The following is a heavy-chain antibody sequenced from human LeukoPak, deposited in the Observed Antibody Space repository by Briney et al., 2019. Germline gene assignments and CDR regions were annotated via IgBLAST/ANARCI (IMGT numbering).Heavy chain of an antibody. V-gene: IGHV5-51*01. D-gene: IGHD2-2*01. Sequence: GESLKISCKGSGYSFTSYWIGWVRQMPGKGLEWMGIIYPGDSDTRYSPSFQGQVTISADKSISTAYLQWSSLKASDTAMYYCASGRCGTSCYADINYWGQGTLVTVSS. CDR3: ASGRCGTSCYADINY. J-gene: IGHJ4*02. CDR1: GYSFTSYW. CDR2: IYPGDSDT.